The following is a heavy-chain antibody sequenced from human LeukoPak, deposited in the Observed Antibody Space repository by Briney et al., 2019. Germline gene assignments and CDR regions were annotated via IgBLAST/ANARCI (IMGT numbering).Heavy chain of an antibody. Sequence: SETLSLTCTVSGGSISSYYWSWIRQPPGKGLEWIGYIYYSGSTNYNPSLKSRVTISVDTSKNQFSLKLSSVTAADTAVYYCARGQSSGWYKPTFFDNWGQGTLVTVSS. CDR3: ARGQSSGWYKPTFFDN. J-gene: IGHJ4*02. V-gene: IGHV4-59*01. CDR2: IYYSGST. D-gene: IGHD6-19*01. CDR1: GGSISSYY.